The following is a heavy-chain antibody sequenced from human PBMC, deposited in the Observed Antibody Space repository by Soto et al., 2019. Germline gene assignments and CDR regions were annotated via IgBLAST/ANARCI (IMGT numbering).Heavy chain of an antibody. CDR3: ARGGQYRYFDY. D-gene: IGHD2-2*02. CDR1: GYTFTLFG. Sequence: QVQLVQSGAEVKKPGASVKVSCTTSGYTFTLFGITWVRQAPRQGLEWMGWISPYNGDTKYAEKLEGRVTLNTDTSTDTANMELPSLTSDDTAEYYCARGGQYRYFDYWGQGTLVTDSS. J-gene: IGHJ4*02. V-gene: IGHV1-18*01. CDR2: ISPYNGDT.